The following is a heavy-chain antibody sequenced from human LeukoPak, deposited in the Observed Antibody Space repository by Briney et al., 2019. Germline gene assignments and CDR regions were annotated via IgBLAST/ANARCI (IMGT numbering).Heavy chain of an antibody. V-gene: IGHV4-4*02. CDR3: ASGGLVSRYLDH. J-gene: IGHJ4*02. CDR2: IFHSGST. Sequence: SETLSLTCAVSGGSISSSTWWSWVRLPARGGLEWIGEIFHSGSTNFNPSLKSRLTMSVDESKHEFSLKLTSLTAADTAVYYCASGGLVSRYLDHWGQGTLVTVYS. CDR1: GGSISSSTW. D-gene: IGHD3-9*01.